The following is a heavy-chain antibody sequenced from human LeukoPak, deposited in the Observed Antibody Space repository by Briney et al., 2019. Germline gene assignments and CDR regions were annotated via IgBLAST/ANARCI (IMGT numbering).Heavy chain of an antibody. CDR2: ISAYNGNT. CDR1: GYTFTTYG. Sequence: ASVKVSCKASGYTFTTYGISWVRQAPGQGLEWMGWISAYNGNTNYAQKLQGRVTMTTDTSTSTAYMELRSLRSDDTALYYCARDVLLVPRWFDPWGQGTLVTVSS. V-gene: IGHV1-18*01. CDR3: ARDVLLVPRWFDP. J-gene: IGHJ5*02. D-gene: IGHD6-13*01.